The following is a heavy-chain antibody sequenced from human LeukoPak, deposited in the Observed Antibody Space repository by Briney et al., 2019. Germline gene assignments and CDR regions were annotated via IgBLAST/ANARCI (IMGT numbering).Heavy chain of an antibody. CDR3: AKEAESYGSYYFDY. D-gene: IGHD4-17*01. CDR2: ISSSSSYI. CDR1: GFTFSSYS. Sequence: PGGSLRLSCAASGFTFSSYSMNWVRQAPGKGLEWVSSISSSSSYIYYADSVKGRFTISRDNAKNSLYLQMNSLRAEDTAVYYCAKEAESYGSYYFDYWGQGTLVTVSS. V-gene: IGHV3-21*04. J-gene: IGHJ4*02.